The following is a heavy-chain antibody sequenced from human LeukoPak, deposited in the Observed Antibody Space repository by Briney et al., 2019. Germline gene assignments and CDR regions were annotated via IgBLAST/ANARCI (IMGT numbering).Heavy chain of an antibody. Sequence: PGGSLRLSCAASGFTFSSYAMSWVRQAPGKGLEWVSAISGSGGSTYYADSVKGRFTISRDNSKNTLYLQMNSLRAEDTAVYYCARVPAAIVRYYYYMDVWGKGTTVTISS. D-gene: IGHD3-22*01. J-gene: IGHJ6*03. CDR2: ISGSGGST. CDR1: GFTFSSYA. V-gene: IGHV3-23*01. CDR3: ARVPAAIVRYYYYMDV.